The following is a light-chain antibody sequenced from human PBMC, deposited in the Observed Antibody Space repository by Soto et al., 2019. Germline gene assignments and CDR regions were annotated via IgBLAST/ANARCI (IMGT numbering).Light chain of an antibody. CDR2: LTSDGSH. Sequence: QPLLTQSPSASASLGASVKLTCTLSSGHSSYAIAWPQPQPEKGPRYLMKLTSDGSHSKGDGIPDRFSGSSSGAERYLTISRLLCEGEADYYCQTWGSGFVVFGGGTPLPVL. J-gene: IGLJ7*01. CDR3: QTWGSGFVV. CDR1: SGHSSYA. V-gene: IGLV4-69*01.